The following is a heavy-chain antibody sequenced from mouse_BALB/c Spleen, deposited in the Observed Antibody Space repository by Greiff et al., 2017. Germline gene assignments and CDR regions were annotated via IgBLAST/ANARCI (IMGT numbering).Heavy chain of an antibody. CDR3: ARNYAMDY. CDR2: ISDGGSYT. CDR1: GFTFSDYY. Sequence: DVQLVESGGGLVKPGGSLKLSCAASGFTFSDYYMYWVRQTPEKRLEWVATISDGGSYTYYPDSVKGRFTISRDNAKNNLYLQMSSLKSEDTAMYYCARNYAMDYWGQGTSVTVSS. V-gene: IGHV5-4*02. J-gene: IGHJ4*01.